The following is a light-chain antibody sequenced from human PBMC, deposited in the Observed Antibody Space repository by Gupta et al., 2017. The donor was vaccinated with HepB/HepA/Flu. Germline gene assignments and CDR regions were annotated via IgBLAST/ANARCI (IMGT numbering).Light chain of an antibody. J-gene: IGLJ2*01. Sequence: SALTQPASVSGSPGQSINISCTGSDNDVGGYDRVSWYQQHPGKAHKLIIYEVTKRTAGVSGRFSGSKAGNTAALTISVLQPEDEADYYCCSDVDSGILVFGGGTKLTVL. V-gene: IGLV2-23*02. CDR2: EVT. CDR3: CSDVDSGILV. CDR1: DNDVGGYDR.